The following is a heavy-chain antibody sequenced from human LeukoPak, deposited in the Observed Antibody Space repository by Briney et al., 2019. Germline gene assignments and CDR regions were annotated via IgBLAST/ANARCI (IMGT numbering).Heavy chain of an antibody. Sequence: PRGRSLRLSCVASGFIFSNYGVHWARDSPGEGLECLAFMWYDGSEKHYADSVKGRFTISRDSSKNTLYLQMNSLRAEDTAVYYCARDASGFDYWGQGTLVTVSS. J-gene: IGHJ4*02. D-gene: IGHD2-15*01. CDR1: GFIFSNYG. V-gene: IGHV3-33*01. CDR2: MWYDGSEK. CDR3: ARDASGFDY.